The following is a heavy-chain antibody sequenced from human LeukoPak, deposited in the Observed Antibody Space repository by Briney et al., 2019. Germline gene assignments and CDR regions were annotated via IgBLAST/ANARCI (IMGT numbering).Heavy chain of an antibody. J-gene: IGHJ4*02. CDR2: ISYDGGHN. CDR3: ARGDHFTGYLQYYFDQ. D-gene: IGHD3-9*01. V-gene: IGHV3-30*03. Sequence: GGSLTLSCAASGFSFSDYGMDWVRQAPVKGMEWVALISYDGGHNNYRDSVKGRFTIPRNNSNNTLFLQMNVLSAEDSAVYYCARGDHFTGYLQYYFDQWGQGTLVTVSS. CDR1: GFSFSDYG.